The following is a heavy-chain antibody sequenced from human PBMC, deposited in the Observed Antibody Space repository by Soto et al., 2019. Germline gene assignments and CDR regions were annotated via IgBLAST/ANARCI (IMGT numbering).Heavy chain of an antibody. Sequence: PSETLSLTXAVSGYSISSGWYWGWIRQPPGKGLEWIGNIHHSGTTYYNPSLQSRVTISIDTSKNLFSLKLNSVTAADTAVYYCARAGDTMIRGVIIMNYYGMDVWGQGTTVTVAS. V-gene: IGHV4-38-2*01. J-gene: IGHJ6*02. CDR3: ARAGDTMIRGVIIMNYYGMDV. CDR1: GYSISSGWY. CDR2: IHHSGTT. D-gene: IGHD3-10*01.